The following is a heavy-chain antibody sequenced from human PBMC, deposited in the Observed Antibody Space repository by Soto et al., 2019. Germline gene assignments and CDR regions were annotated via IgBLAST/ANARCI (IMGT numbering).Heavy chain of an antibody. Sequence: SETLSLTCTVSGGSISSYYWSWIRQPPGKGLEWIGYIYYSGSTNYNPSLKSRVTISVDTSKNQFSLKPSSVTAADTAVYYCARSWGFALDYWGQGTLVTVSS. V-gene: IGHV4-59*01. D-gene: IGHD3-10*01. J-gene: IGHJ4*02. CDR3: ARSWGFALDY. CDR2: IYYSGST. CDR1: GGSISSYY.